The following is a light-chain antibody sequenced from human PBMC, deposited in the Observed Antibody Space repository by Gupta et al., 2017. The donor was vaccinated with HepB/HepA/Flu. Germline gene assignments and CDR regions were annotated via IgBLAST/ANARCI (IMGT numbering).Light chain of an antibody. Sequence: QPVLTQPPSASGTPGQRVAISCSGSSSNVGRDNVYWYRQLPGTAPKLLIYNDDRRPSGVPDRFSGPKSGTSASLAISGLRSEDEADYYCAAWDNSLSAYVFGTGTWVTVL. CDR1: SSNVGRDN. CDR3: AAWDNSLSAYV. CDR2: NDD. J-gene: IGLJ1*01. V-gene: IGLV1-47*02.